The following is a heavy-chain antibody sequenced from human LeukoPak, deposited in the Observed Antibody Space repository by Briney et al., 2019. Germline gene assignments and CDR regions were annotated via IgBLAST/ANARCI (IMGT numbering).Heavy chain of an antibody. CDR2: INYSGST. CDR3: AREGDSGSFAI. J-gene: IGHJ3*02. D-gene: IGHD1-26*01. CDR1: GVSISSSNYY. V-gene: IGHV4-39*02. Sequence: SETLSLTCTVSGVSISSSNYYWGWIRQPPGKGLEWIGSINYSGSTYYNPSLKSRVTISVDTSKNQFSLKLSSVTAADTAVYYCAREGDSGSFAIWGQGTMVTVSS.